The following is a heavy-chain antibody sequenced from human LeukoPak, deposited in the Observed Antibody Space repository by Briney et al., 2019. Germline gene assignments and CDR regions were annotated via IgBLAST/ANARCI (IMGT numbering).Heavy chain of an antibody. CDR2: IIPIFGTA. CDR3: ASGSAQIAVAGTMDYYYYYMDV. J-gene: IGHJ6*03. CDR1: GGTFSSYA. Sequence: EASVKVSCKASGGTFSSYAISWVRQAPGQGLEWMGRIIPIFGTANYAQKLQGRVTITTDESTSTAYMELSSLRSEDTAVYYCASGSAQIAVAGTMDYYYYYMDVWGKGTTVTVSS. V-gene: IGHV1-69*05. D-gene: IGHD6-19*01.